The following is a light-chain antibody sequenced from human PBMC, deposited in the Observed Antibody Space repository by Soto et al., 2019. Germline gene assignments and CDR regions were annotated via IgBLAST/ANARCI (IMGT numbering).Light chain of an antibody. CDR1: SSDVGSYNF. Sequence: QSALTQPASVSGSPGQSITISCTGTSSDVGSYNFVSWYQHHPGKAPKFVIYEVSKRPSGVSNRFSGSKSGNTASLTISGLQAEDEADYYCCSFAGRYTFVFGGGTQLTVL. CDR3: CSFAGRYTFV. CDR2: EVS. V-gene: IGLV2-23*02. J-gene: IGLJ2*01.